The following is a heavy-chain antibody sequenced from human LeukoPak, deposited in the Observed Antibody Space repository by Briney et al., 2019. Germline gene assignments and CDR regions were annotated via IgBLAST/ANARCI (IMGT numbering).Heavy chain of an antibody. D-gene: IGHD3-16*01. J-gene: IGHJ4*02. CDR3: AKDDVPQSPLGESSPWGVFDY. V-gene: IGHV1-2*02. Sequence: ASVKVSCKASGYTFTGYYIHWLRQAPGQGLEWMGWISPNSGVTHSAQKFQGRVTMTRDTSISTAYMELSSLRSDDTAFYYCAKDDVPQSPLGESSPWGVFDYWGQGTLVTVSS. CDR1: GYTFTGYY. CDR2: ISPNSGVT.